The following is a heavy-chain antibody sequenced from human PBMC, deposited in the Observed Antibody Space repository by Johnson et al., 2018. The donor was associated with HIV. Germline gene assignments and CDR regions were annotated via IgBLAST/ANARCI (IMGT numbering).Heavy chain of an antibody. Sequence: QVQLVESWGGLVKPGGSLRLSCAVSGFKFSDFYMTWIRQVPGKGLECVAYISSSGAGIYYADSVRGRFTISRDNAKNSLFLQMNSLSAEDTAIYYCARDPPGRAFDVWGLGTTVTVSS. V-gene: IGHV3-11*04. CDR3: ARDPPGRAFDV. CDR2: ISSSGAGI. J-gene: IGHJ3*01. CDR1: GFKFSDFY.